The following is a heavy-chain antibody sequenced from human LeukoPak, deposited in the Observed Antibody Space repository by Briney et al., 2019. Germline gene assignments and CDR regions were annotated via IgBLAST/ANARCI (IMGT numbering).Heavy chain of an antibody. D-gene: IGHD3-9*01. CDR2: INHSGST. V-gene: IGHV4-34*01. Sequence: SETLSLTCAVYGGSFSGYYWSWIRQPPGKGLEWIGEINHSGSTYYNPSLKSRVTISVDTSKNQFSLKLSSVTAADTAVYYCARRADILTGYSLDYWGQGTLVTVSS. CDR3: ARRADILTGYSLDY. CDR1: GGSFSGYY. J-gene: IGHJ4*02.